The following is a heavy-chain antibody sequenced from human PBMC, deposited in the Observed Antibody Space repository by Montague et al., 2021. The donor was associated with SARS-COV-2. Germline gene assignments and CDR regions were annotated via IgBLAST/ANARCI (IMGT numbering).Heavy chain of an antibody. Sequence: TLSLTCTVSGGSISGCSYYWTWLRQPAGLGLDWISRIYNSGNYNPNLTLKIPVTISVDRSKNQFSLNLSSVTAADTAVYYCAREADNESFWGRGMDVWGQGTTVTVSS. J-gene: IGHJ6*02. CDR2: IYNSGNY. CDR3: AREADNESFWGRGMDV. V-gene: IGHV4-61*02. D-gene: IGHD1-26*01. CDR1: GGSISGCSYY.